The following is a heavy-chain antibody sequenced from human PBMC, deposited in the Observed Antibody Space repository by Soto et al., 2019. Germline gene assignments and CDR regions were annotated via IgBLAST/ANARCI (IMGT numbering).Heavy chain of an antibody. CDR1: GGSISSYY. V-gene: IGHV4-59*01. Sequence: SETLSLTCTVSGGSISSYYWSWIRQPPGKGLEWIGYIYYSGSTNYNPSLKSRVTISVDTSKNQFSLKLSSVTAADTAVYYCARGIVGSQGFLEWYDMDVWGKGTTVTVSS. CDR2: IYYSGST. CDR3: ARGIVGSQGFLEWYDMDV. J-gene: IGHJ6*03. D-gene: IGHD3-3*01.